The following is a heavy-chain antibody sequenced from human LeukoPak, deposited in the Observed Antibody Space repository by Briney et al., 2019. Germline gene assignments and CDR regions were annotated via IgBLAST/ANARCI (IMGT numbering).Heavy chain of an antibody. Sequence: SETLSLTCTVSGGSISIYYWSWIRQPPGKGLEWIGYIYYSGSTNYNPSLKSRVTISVDTSKNHFSLKLSSVTAADTAVYYCARVRDNSGYYPFDYWGQGILVTVSS. CDR1: GGSISIYY. CDR3: ARVRDNSGYYPFDY. CDR2: IYYSGST. D-gene: IGHD3-22*01. J-gene: IGHJ4*02. V-gene: IGHV4-59*01.